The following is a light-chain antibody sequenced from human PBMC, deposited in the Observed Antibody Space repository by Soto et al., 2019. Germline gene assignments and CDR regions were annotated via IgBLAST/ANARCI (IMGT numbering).Light chain of an antibody. Sequence: DIQMTQSPSTLSAYVGDRVTITCRASQSITNRLAWYQQKPGEAPKVLIYDASNLESGVPSRFSGRGFGTEFIVTISSLQPDDFAMYWCQHYVGMWTFAQGTRVEMK. CDR1: QSITNR. J-gene: IGKJ1*01. V-gene: IGKV1-5*01. CDR3: QHYVGMWT. CDR2: DAS.